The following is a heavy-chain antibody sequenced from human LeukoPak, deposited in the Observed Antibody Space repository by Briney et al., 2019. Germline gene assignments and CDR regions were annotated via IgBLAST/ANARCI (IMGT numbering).Heavy chain of an antibody. CDR1: GFTFSDYY. CDR3: ARDKWEPRGAHAFDI. V-gene: IGHV3-11*01. CDR2: ISSSGSTI. Sequence: TGGSLRLSCAASGFTFSDYYMSWIRQAPGKGLEWVSYISSSGSTIYYADSVKGRFTISRDNAKNSLYLQMNSLRAEDTAVYYCARDKWEPRGAHAFDIWGQGTMVTVSS. J-gene: IGHJ3*02. D-gene: IGHD1-26*01.